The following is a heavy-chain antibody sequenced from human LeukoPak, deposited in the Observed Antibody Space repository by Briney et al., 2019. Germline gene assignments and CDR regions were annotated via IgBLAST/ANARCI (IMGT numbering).Heavy chain of an antibody. CDR3: ARGDSSGLDY. CDR1: GFTFSSYS. D-gene: IGHD3-22*01. V-gene: IGHV3-21*01. CDR2: TSRSSSYK. Sequence: GGSLRLSCAASGFTFSSYSMNWVRQAPGKGLEWVSSTSRSSSYKYNADSVKGRFTISRDNAKNTLYLQMGSLRAEDMAMYYCARGDSSGLDYWGQGTLVTVSS. J-gene: IGHJ4*02.